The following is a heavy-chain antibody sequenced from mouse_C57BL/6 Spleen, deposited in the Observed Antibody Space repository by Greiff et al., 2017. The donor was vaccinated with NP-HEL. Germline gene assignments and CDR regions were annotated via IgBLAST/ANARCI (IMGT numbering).Heavy chain of an antibody. J-gene: IGHJ4*01. Sequence: QVQLQQPGPGLVQPSQSLSITCTVSGFSLTSYGVHWVRQSPGKGLEWLGVIWSGGSTDYNAAFISRLSISKDNSKSQVFFKMNSVQADDTAIYYCARGPLRSDAMDYWGQGTSVTVSS. CDR2: IWSGGST. V-gene: IGHV2-2*01. D-gene: IGHD1-1*01. CDR3: ARGPLRSDAMDY. CDR1: GFSLTSYG.